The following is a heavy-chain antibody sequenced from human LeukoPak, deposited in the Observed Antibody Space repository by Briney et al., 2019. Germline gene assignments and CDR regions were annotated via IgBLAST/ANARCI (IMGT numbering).Heavy chain of an antibody. CDR3: ARDPGGYDYYFDY. V-gene: IGHV4-59*11. Sequence: SETLFLTCTVSGGSISSHYWSWIRQPPGEGLEWIGYIDHSGSTNYNPSRTSRVTISVDTSKNQFSPKLTYVTAADTAVYYCARDPGGYDYYFDYWGQGSLVAVSS. CDR1: GGSISSHY. J-gene: IGHJ4*02. D-gene: IGHD5-12*01. CDR2: IDHSGST.